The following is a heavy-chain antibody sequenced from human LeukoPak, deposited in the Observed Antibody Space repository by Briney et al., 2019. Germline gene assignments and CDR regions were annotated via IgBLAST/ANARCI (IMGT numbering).Heavy chain of an antibody. J-gene: IGHJ4*02. D-gene: IGHD4-17*01. V-gene: IGHV4-59*08. CDR1: GGSISSYY. CDR3: ARHYGRN. CDR2: IYYSGST. Sequence: PSETLSLTCTVSGGSISSYYWSWIRQPPGKGLEWVGYIYYSGSTNYNPSLKSRVTISVDTSKNQFSLKLSSVTAADTAVYYCARHYGRNWGQGTLVSVSS.